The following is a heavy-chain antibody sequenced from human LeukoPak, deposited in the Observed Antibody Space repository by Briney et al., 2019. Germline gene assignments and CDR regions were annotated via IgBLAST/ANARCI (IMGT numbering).Heavy chain of an antibody. CDR2: IYHSGST. J-gene: IGHJ6*03. CDR1: GGSISSGGYY. CDR3: ASVTARSGLYYYYMDV. D-gene: IGHD6-6*01. V-gene: IGHV4-30-2*01. Sequence: PSETLSLTCTVSGGSISSGGYYWSWIRLPPGKGLEWIGYIYHSGSTYYNPSLKSRVTISVDRSKNQFSLKLSSVTAADTAVYYCASVTARSGLYYYYMDVWGKGTTVTVSS.